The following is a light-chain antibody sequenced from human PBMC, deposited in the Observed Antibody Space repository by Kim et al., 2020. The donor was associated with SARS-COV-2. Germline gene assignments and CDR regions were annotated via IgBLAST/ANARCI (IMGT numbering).Light chain of an antibody. CDR1: GGHSSNA. CDR3: HTWAAGVRV. V-gene: IGLV4-69*01. Sequence: SGKVAVTMNGGHSSNAIGWQRQQPEEGHRFLLRVNSDGSHTKGDRIPDRFSGSSSGAERYLTISSLQSEDEADYYCHTWAAGVRVFGGGTKLTVL. CDR2: VNSDGSH. J-gene: IGLJ3*02.